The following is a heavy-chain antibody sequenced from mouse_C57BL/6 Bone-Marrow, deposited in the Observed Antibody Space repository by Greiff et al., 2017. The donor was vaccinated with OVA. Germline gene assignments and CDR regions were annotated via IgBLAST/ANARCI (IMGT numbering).Heavy chain of an antibody. J-gene: IGHJ3*01. CDR1: GYAFSSSW. V-gene: IGHV1-82*01. D-gene: IGHD1-1*01. CDR3: AISSPFAY. Sequence: VQLQQSGPELVKPGASVKISCKASGYAFSSSWMNWVKQRPGKGLEWIGRIYPGDGDTNYNGKFKGKATLTADKSSSTAYMQLSSLTSEDSAVYFCAISSPFAYWGQGTLVTVSA. CDR2: IYPGDGDT.